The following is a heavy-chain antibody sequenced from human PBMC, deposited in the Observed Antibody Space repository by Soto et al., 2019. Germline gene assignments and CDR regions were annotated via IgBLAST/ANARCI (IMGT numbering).Heavy chain of an antibody. CDR3: ARGWYGYNHRRDFDY. Sequence: GASVKVSCKASGYTFTGYYMHWVRQAPGQGLEWMGWINPNSGGTNYAQKFQGWVTMTRDTSISTAYMELSRLRSDDTAVYYCARGWYGYNHRRDFDYWGQGTLVTVSS. V-gene: IGHV1-2*04. J-gene: IGHJ4*02. D-gene: IGHD5-12*01. CDR1: GYTFTGYY. CDR2: INPNSGGT.